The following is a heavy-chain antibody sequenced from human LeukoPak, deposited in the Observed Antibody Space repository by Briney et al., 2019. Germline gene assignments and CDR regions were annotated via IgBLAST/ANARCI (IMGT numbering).Heavy chain of an antibody. V-gene: IGHV4-59*08. CDR1: VGSINSAF. CDR2: IYYSGST. J-gene: IGHJ4*02. D-gene: IGHD1-1*01. CDR3: ARHRYPRTYGFDL. Sequence: KPSETLSLTCTVSVGSINSAFWSCIRQPPGKRLEWIGYIYYSGSTTYNPSLKSRVTISLDTSKKKFSLNLSSLTAADTAVYYCARHRYPRTYGFDLWGQGTLVTVSS.